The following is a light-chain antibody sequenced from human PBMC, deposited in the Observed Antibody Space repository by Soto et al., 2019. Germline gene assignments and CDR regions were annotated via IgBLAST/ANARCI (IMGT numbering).Light chain of an antibody. Sequence: QSALTQSASVSGSPGQSITISCTGTSSDVGAYDYVSWYQQYPGKAPKLMTYEVSNRPSGVSTRFSGSKSGNTASLTISGLQAEDEADYYCSSYTRSSSVIFGGGTKLTVL. CDR2: EVS. J-gene: IGLJ2*01. CDR3: SSYTRSSSVI. CDR1: SSDVGAYDY. V-gene: IGLV2-14*01.